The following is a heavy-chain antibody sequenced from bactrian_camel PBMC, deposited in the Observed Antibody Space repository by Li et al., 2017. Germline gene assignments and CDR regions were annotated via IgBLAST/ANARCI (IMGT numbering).Heavy chain of an antibody. Sequence: HVQLVESGGGSVQAGGSLRLSCVASEYTYNTYCMGWFRQAPGKEREGVATIDNDGTTSYAESVKGRFTITKDNAKNTLYLEMNSLKPEDTAMYYSAARSVSGTWALAPRGYNYWGQGTQVTVS. V-gene: IGHV3S24*01. CDR2: IDNDGTT. CDR1: EYTYNTYC. CDR3: AARSVSGTWALAPRGYNY. D-gene: IGHD1*01. J-gene: IGHJ4*01.